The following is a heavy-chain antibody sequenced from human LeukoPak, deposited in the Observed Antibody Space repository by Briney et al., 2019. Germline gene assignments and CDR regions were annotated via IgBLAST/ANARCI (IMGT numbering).Heavy chain of an antibody. CDR3: ARHDYGGNSGDY. D-gene: IGHD4-23*01. CDR1: GFTFSSYN. Sequence: GGSLRLSCAASGFTFSSYNMNWVRQAPGKGLEWVSYIGTSSSTIYYADSVRGRFTISRDNAKNSLYLQMNSLTDEDTAVYHCARHDYGGNSGDYWGQGTLVTVSS. CDR2: IGTSSSTI. J-gene: IGHJ4*02. V-gene: IGHV3-48*02.